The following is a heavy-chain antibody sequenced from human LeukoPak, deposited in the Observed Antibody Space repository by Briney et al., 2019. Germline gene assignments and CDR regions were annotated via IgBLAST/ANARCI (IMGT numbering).Heavy chain of an antibody. CDR2: IYRGGST. D-gene: IGHD6-6*01. Sequence: GGSLRLSCAASGFNVSDIYVSWVREAPAKGLEWVSVIYRGGSTYYADSVKGRFTISRDNSKNTLYLQMNSLRAEDTAVYYCARDRRVNYYYGMDVWGQGSAVTVFS. V-gene: IGHV3-66*01. J-gene: IGHJ6*02. CDR1: GFNVSDIY. CDR3: ARDRRVNYYYGMDV.